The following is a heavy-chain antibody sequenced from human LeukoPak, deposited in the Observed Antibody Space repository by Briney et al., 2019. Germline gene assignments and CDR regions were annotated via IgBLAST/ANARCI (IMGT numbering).Heavy chain of an antibody. D-gene: IGHD6-19*01. CDR2: IYSDGTT. CDR3: ARAGSGWYREQGYFDY. CDR1: GLSVSSNF. Sequence: GGSLRLSCAAPGLSVSSNFITWVRQAPGKGPEWVSVIYSDGTTYYADSLKGRFTTSSDTSKNTVFLQMSSLRDEDTAVYYCARAGSGWYREQGYFDYWGQGTLVTVSS. J-gene: IGHJ4*02. V-gene: IGHV3-53*01.